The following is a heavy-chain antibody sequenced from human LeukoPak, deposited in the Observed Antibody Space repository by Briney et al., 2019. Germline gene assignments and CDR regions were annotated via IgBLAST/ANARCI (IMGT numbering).Heavy chain of an antibody. CDR3: ARDHDYGDYVDSNWFDP. CDR2: INTNTGNP. CDR1: GYTFTSYY. V-gene: IGHV7-4-1*02. Sequence: GASVKVSCKASGYTFTSYYMHWVRQAPGQGLEWMGWINTNTGNPTYAQGFTGRFVFSLDTSVSTAYLQISSLKAEDTAVYYCARDHDYGDYVDSNWFDPWGQGTLVTVSS. J-gene: IGHJ5*02. D-gene: IGHD4-17*01.